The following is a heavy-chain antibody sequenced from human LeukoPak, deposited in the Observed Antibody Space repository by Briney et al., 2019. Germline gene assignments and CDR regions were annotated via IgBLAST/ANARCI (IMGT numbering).Heavy chain of an antibody. D-gene: IGHD2-2*01. CDR2: ISAYNGNT. CDR1: GYTFTSYG. Sequence: ASVRVSCKASGYTFTSYGISWVRQAPGQGLEWMGWISAYNGNTNYAQKLQGRVTMTTDTSTRTAYMELRSLRSDDTAVYYCAKGPSIVVVPAWPTDYYYGMDVWGQGTTVTVSS. J-gene: IGHJ6*02. V-gene: IGHV1-18*01. CDR3: AKGPSIVVVPAWPTDYYYGMDV.